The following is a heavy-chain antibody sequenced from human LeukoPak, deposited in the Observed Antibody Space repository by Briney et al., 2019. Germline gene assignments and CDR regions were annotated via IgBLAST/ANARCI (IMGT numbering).Heavy chain of an antibody. Sequence: GGSLRLSCAASGFTFSFSAMSWVRQAPGKGLEWVSTISDSGPTTYYADSVKGRFTISRDNSNSTLYLQMNSLRADDTAVYFCATPLFTSGWHYFDYWGQGTLVTVSS. J-gene: IGHJ4*02. CDR3: ATPLFTSGWHYFDY. D-gene: IGHD6-19*01. V-gene: IGHV3-23*01. CDR2: ISDSGPTT. CDR1: GFTFSFSA.